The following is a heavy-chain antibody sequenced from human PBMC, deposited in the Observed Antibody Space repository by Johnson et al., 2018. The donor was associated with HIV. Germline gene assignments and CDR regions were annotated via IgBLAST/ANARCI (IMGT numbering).Heavy chain of an antibody. CDR2: MYSAGTT. CDR1: GFTVSSDY. J-gene: IGHJ3*02. Sequence: VQLVESGGGLVQPGGSLRLSCAASGFTVSSDYMNWVRQAPGKGMEWVSVMYSAGTTYYADSVKGRFTISRDDSKATVYLQMNSLKIEETAKYYCTTEVMEWELKLGWTRGVEIWGQGTMVTVSS. D-gene: IGHD1-26*01. V-gene: IGHV3-66*02. CDR3: TTEVMEWELKLGWTRGVEI.